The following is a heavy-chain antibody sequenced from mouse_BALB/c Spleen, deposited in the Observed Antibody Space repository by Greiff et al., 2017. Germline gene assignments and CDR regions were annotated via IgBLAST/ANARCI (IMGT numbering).Heavy chain of an antibody. V-gene: IGHV5-9-3*01. D-gene: IGHD2-10*02. J-gene: IGHJ1*01. Sequence: EVQGVESGGGLVKPGGSLKLSCAASGFTFSSYAMSWVRQTPEKRLEWVATISSGGSYTYYPDSVKGRFTISRDNAKNTLYLQMSSLRSEDTAMYYCARPYGNYPYFEVWGAGTTVTVSS. CDR3: ARPYGNYPYFEV. CDR2: ISSGGSYT. CDR1: GFTFSSYA.